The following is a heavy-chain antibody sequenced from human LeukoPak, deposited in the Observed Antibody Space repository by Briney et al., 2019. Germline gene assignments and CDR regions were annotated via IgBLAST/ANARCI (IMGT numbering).Heavy chain of an antibody. V-gene: IGHV1-8*03. D-gene: IGHD1-26*01. CDR1: GYTFTGYY. CDR2: MNPNSGNT. Sequence: ASVKVSCKASGYTFTGYYMHWVRQAPGQGLEWMGWMNPNSGNTGYAQKFQGRVTITRNTSISTAYMELSSLRSEDTAVYYCARGSGSYYDAFDIWGQGTMVTVSS. CDR3: ARGSGSYYDAFDI. J-gene: IGHJ3*02.